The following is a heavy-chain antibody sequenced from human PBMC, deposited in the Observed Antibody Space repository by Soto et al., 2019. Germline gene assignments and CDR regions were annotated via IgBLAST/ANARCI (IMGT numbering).Heavy chain of an antibody. CDR2: IYYSGST. CDR1: GGSISSGGYY. Sequence: SETLSLTCAVSGGSISSGGYYWSWIRQHPGKGLEWIGYIYYSGSTYYNPSLKSRVTISVDTSKNQFSLKLSSVTAADTAVYYCARFYMVRGVMGAFDIWGQGTMVTVSS. V-gene: IGHV4-31*11. J-gene: IGHJ3*02. CDR3: ARFYMVRGVMGAFDI. D-gene: IGHD3-10*01.